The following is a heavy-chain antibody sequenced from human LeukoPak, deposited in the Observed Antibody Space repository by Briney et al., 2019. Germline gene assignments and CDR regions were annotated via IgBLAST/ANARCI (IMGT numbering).Heavy chain of an antibody. J-gene: IGHJ5*02. CDR3: ARDLWMGAPYWFDH. V-gene: IGHV4-61*02. Sequence: PSETLSLTCTVSGGSISSGSYYWRWIRQPAGKGLEWIGRFYTSGSTNYNPSLKSRVTISVDTSKNQFSLKLSSVTAADTAVYYCARDLWMGAPYWFDHWGRGTLDTVSS. CDR1: GGSISSGSYY. D-gene: IGHD1-26*01. CDR2: FYTSGST.